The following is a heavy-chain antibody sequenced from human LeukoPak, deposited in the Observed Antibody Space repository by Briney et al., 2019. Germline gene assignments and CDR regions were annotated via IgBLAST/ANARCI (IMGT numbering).Heavy chain of an antibody. CDR2: ISYDGSNK. V-gene: IGHV3-30-3*01. D-gene: IGHD3-10*01. Sequence: GRSLRLSCAASGFTFSSYAMHWVRQAPGKGLEWAAVISYDGSNKFYADSVKGRFTLSRDNSKNTLYLQMNSLRIEDTAVYYCGRGSVGFGELNYWGQGTLVTVSS. CDR1: GFTFSSYA. CDR3: GRGSVGFGELNY. J-gene: IGHJ4*02.